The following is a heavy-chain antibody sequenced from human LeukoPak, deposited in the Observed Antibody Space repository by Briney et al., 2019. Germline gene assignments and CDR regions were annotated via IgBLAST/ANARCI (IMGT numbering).Heavy chain of an antibody. CDR3: ARVSLVRDIDY. J-gene: IGHJ4*02. V-gene: IGHV4-34*01. D-gene: IGHD3-10*01. Sequence: SETLSLTCAVYGGSFSGYYWSWIRQPPGKGLEWIGEINHSGSTNYNPSLKSRVTISVDASKNQFSLKLSSVTAADTAVYYCARVSLVRDIDYWGQGTLVTVSS. CDR1: GGSFSGYY. CDR2: INHSGST.